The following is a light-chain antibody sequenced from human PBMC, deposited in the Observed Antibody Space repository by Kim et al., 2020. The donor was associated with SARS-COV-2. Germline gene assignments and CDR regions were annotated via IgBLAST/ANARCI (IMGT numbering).Light chain of an antibody. CDR3: HSRFSSAKESV. V-gene: IGLV3-19*01. CDR2: EKD. CDR1: SLRNSY. Sequence: SSELTQDPAVSVALGQTVKITCQGDSLRNSYASWYQQKPGQAPQLVLYEKDNRPAGVPDRFSGSSSGNTASLTITGVQAEDEADYYCHSRFSSAKESVFGPGTKVTAL. J-gene: IGLJ1*01.